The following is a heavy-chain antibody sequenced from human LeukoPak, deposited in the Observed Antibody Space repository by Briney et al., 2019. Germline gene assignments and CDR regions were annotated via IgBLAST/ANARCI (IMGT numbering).Heavy chain of an antibody. V-gene: IGHV1-69*01. CDR1: GGTFSSYA. D-gene: IGHD3-3*01. Sequence: SVKVSCKASGGTFSSYAISWVRQAPGQGLEWMGGIIPIFGTANYAQKFQGRVTITADESTSAAYMELSSLRSEDTAVYYCARGTYYDFWKGNYFDYWGQGTLVTVSS. J-gene: IGHJ4*02. CDR3: ARGTYYDFWKGNYFDY. CDR2: IIPIFGTA.